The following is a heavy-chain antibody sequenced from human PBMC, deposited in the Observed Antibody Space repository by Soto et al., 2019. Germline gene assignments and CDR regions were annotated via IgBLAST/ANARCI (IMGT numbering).Heavy chain of an antibody. J-gene: IGHJ6*02. D-gene: IGHD2-2*01. CDR2: IYYSGST. Sequence: KTSETLSLTCTVSGGSISHGDYYWSWIRQPPGKGLEWIGYIYYSGSTYYNPSLKSRVSISADTSKNQFSLKLSSVTAADTAVYYCACSPYCSSTSCYYYYGLDVWGQGTSVTVSS. CDR1: GGSISHGDYY. CDR3: ACSPYCSSTSCYYYYGLDV. V-gene: IGHV4-30-4*01.